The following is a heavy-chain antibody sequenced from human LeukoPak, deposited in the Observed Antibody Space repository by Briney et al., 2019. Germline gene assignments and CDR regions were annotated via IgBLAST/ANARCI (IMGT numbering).Heavy chain of an antibody. Sequence: SQTLSLTCAISGDSVSSNSAAWNWIRQSPSRGLEWLGRTYYRSKWYNDYAVSVKSRITINPDTSKNQFSMQLNSVTPEDTAVYYCARGFRTAMVHRPEYYFDYWGQGTLVTVSS. J-gene: IGHJ4*02. V-gene: IGHV6-1*01. D-gene: IGHD5-18*01. CDR2: TYYRSKWYN. CDR3: ARGFRTAMVHRPEYYFDY. CDR1: GDSVSSNSAA.